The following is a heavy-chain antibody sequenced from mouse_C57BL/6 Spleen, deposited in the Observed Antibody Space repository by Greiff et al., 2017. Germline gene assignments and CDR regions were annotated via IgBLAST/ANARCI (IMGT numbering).Heavy chain of an antibody. Sequence: VQLQQSGAELVKPGASVKLSCTASGFNIKDYYMHWVKQRTEQGLEWIGRIDPEDGETKYAPKFPGKATITADTSSNTAYLQLSSLTSEDTAVYYCARKDYYGSSYYFDYWGQGTTLTVSS. V-gene: IGHV14-2*01. D-gene: IGHD1-1*01. J-gene: IGHJ2*01. CDR2: IDPEDGET. CDR3: ARKDYYGSSYYFDY. CDR1: GFNIKDYY.